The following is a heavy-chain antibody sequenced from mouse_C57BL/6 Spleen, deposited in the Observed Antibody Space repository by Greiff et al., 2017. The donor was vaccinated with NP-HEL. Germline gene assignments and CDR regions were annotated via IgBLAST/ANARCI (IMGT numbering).Heavy chain of an antibody. V-gene: IGHV7-3*01. J-gene: IGHJ2*01. CDR2: IRNKANGYTT. Sequence: EVKLVESGGGLVQPGGSLSLSCAASGFTFTDYYMSWVRQPPGKALEWLGFIRNKANGYTTEYSASVKGRFTISRDNSPSILYLQMTALRAEDSATYYCARYMHPVFDYWGQGTTLKVSS. CDR3: ARYMHPVFDY. CDR1: GFTFTDYY.